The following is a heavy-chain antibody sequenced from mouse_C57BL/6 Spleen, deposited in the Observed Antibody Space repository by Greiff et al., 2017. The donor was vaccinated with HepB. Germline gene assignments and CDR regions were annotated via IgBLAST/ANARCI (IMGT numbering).Heavy chain of an antibody. CDR2: IDPSDSYT. CDR3: ARITGNFDD. V-gene: IGHV1-69*01. Sequence: QVQLQQPGAELVMPGASVKLSCKASGYTFTSYWMHWVKQRPGQGLEWIGEIDPSDSYTNYNQKFKGKSTLTVDKSSSTAYMQLSSLTSEDSAVYYCARITGNFDDWGQGTTLTVSS. CDR1: GYTFTSYW. J-gene: IGHJ2*01. D-gene: IGHD4-1*01.